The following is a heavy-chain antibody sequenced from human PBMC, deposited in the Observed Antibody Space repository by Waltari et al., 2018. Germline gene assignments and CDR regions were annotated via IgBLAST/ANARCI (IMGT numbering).Heavy chain of an antibody. CDR3: ARYIAAGKTREAFDI. CDR2: INPSGGST. CDR1: GYTFTSYY. D-gene: IGHD6-13*01. Sequence: QVQLVQSGAEVKKPGASVKVSCKASGYTFTSYYMHWVRQAPGQGLEWMGIINPSGGSTSYAQKFQGRVTITADKSTSTAYMELSSLRSEDTAVYYCARYIAAGKTREAFDIWGQGTMVTVSS. J-gene: IGHJ3*02. V-gene: IGHV1-46*01.